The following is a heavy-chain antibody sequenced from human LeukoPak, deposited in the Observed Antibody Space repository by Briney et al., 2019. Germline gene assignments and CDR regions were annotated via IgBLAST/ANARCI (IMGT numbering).Heavy chain of an antibody. CDR3: AKDMITMIVVVITGYFDY. CDR2: ISGSGGST. CDR1: GFTFSSYA. D-gene: IGHD3-22*01. Sequence: GGSLRLSCAAAGFTFSSYAMSWVRQAPGKGLEWVSAISGSGGSTYYADSVKGRFTISRDNSKNTLYLQMNSLRAEDTAVYYCAKDMITMIVVVITGYFDYWGQGTLVTISS. J-gene: IGHJ4*02. V-gene: IGHV3-23*01.